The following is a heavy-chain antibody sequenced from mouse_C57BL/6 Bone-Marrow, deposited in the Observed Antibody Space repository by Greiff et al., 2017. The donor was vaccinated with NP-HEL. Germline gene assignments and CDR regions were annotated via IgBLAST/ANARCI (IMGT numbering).Heavy chain of an antibody. D-gene: IGHD1-3*01. J-gene: IGHJ2*01. CDR3: ARHLYAYYFDY. V-gene: IGHV5-6*01. CDR1: GFTFSSYG. CDR2: ISSGGSYT. Sequence: EVKLQESGGDLVKPGGSLKLSCAASGFTFSSYGMSWVRQTPDKRLEWVATISSGGSYTYYPDSVKGRFTISRDNAKNTLYLQMSSLKSEDTAMYYCARHLYAYYFDYWGQGTTLTVSS.